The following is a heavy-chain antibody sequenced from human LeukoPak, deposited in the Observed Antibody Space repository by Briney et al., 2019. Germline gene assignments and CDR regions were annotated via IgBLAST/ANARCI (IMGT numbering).Heavy chain of an antibody. Sequence: SETLPLTCTVSGGSVSSGSYYWSWIRQPPGKGLEWIGYIYYSGSTNYNPSLKSRVTISVDTSKNQFSLKLSSVTAADTAVYYCARPSSYYYDSSGYYAFDIWGQGTMVTVSS. V-gene: IGHV4-61*01. CDR1: GGSVSSGSYY. D-gene: IGHD3-22*01. CDR2: IYYSGST. CDR3: ARPSSYYYDSSGYYAFDI. J-gene: IGHJ3*02.